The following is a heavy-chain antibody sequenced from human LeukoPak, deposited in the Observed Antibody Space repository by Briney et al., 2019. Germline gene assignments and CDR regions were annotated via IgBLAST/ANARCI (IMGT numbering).Heavy chain of an antibody. Sequence: ASAKVSCKASGYTLTSYYMHWVRPAPGQGREWMGIINPSGGSTSYAQKFQGRVTMTRDTSTSTVYMELSSLRSEDTAVYYCARGNYYGSGSRYYFVYWGQGTLVTVSS. CDR3: ARGNYYGSGSRYYFVY. CDR1: GYTLTSYY. V-gene: IGHV1-46*03. J-gene: IGHJ4*02. D-gene: IGHD3-10*01. CDR2: INPSGGST.